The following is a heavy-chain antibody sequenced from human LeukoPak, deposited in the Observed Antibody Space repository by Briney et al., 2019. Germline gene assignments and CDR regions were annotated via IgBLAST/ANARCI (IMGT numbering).Heavy chain of an antibody. D-gene: IGHD3-3*01. CDR3: ARDPPYYDFWSGPSQRNFDY. CDR1: GFTFSSYW. Sequence: PGGSLRLSCAASGFTFSSYWMSWVRQAPGKGLERVATIKQDGCEKYYVDSVKGRFTISRDNAKNSLYLQMNSLRAEDTAVYYCARDPPYYDFWSGPSQRNFDYWGQGTLVTVSS. J-gene: IGHJ4*02. V-gene: IGHV3-7*01. CDR2: IKQDGCEK.